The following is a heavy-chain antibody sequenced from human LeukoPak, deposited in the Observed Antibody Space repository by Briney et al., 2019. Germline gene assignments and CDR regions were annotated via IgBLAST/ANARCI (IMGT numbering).Heavy chain of an antibody. CDR3: AREGFYVWGSYRPRDNAFDI. J-gene: IGHJ3*02. D-gene: IGHD3-16*02. CDR1: GGSFSGYY. V-gene: IGHV4-34*01. Sequence: SETLSLTCAVYGGSFSGYYRSWIRQPPGKGLEWIGEINHSGSTNYNPSLKSRVTISVDTSKNQFSLKLSSVTAADTAVYYCAREGFYVWGSYRPRDNAFDIWGQGTMVTVSS. CDR2: INHSGST.